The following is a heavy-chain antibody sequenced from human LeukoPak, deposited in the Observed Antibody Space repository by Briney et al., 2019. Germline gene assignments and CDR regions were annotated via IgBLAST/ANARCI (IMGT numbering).Heavy chain of an antibody. D-gene: IGHD4-17*01. CDR1: GFTFSSYA. CDR3: AKYYGEAYFDY. V-gene: IGHV3-23*01. Sequence: GGSLRLSCSASGFTFSSYAMSWVRQAPGKGLEWVSTINDSGGATFSADSVKGRFTMSRDNSKNTLYLQMNSLRAEDTAVYYCAKYYGEAYFDYWGQGTLVTVSS. CDR2: INDSGGAT. J-gene: IGHJ4*02.